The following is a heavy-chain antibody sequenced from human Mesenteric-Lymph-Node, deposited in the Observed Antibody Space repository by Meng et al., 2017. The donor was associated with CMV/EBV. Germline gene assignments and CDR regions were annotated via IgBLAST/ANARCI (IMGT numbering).Heavy chain of an antibody. J-gene: IGHJ4*02. Sequence: ASVKVSCKASGYTFTGYYMHWVRQAPGQGLEYMGVIYATVDTTSREQKFQGRLTMTRDTSTSAVYMELSSLTSEDTGVYYCAREDPLTNYFDYWGQGTLVTVSS. D-gene: IGHD1-1*01. CDR3: AREDPLTNYFDY. V-gene: IGHV1-46*01. CDR1: GYTFTGYY. CDR2: IYATVDTT.